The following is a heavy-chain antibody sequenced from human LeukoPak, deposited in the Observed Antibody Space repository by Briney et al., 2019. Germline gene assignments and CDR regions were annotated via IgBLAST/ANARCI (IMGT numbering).Heavy chain of an antibody. CDR2: IQNIGTT. D-gene: IGHD5-24*01. Sequence: SETLSLTCTVSGGSINSHYWSWLRQPPGEGLEWIGYIQNIGTTNYNPSLKGRVSISIDTSRTQFSLKLTSVTAADTAIYYCARGDGNWFDPWGQGTLVTVSS. CDR3: ARGDGNWFDP. J-gene: IGHJ5*02. CDR1: GGSINSHY. V-gene: IGHV4-59*11.